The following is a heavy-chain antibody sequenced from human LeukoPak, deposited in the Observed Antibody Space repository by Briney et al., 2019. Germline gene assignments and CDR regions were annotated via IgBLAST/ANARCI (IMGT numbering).Heavy chain of an antibody. J-gene: IGHJ4*02. D-gene: IGHD2-21*02. Sequence: GGSLRLSCAASGFTFSSYDMHWVRQAPGKGLEWVAVISYDGSNKYYADSVKGRFTISRDKSKNTLYLQMNSLRADDTAVYYCAKLVYCCGDCSPFDYWGQGTLVTVSS. CDR1: GFTFSSYD. CDR3: AKLVYCCGDCSPFDY. CDR2: ISYDGSNK. V-gene: IGHV3-30*18.